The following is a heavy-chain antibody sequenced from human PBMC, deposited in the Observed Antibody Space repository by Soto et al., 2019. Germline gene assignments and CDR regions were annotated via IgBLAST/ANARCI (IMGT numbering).Heavy chain of an antibody. CDR3: ARGHSTDCSNGVCSFFYCHEMDV. D-gene: IGHD2-8*01. Sequence: QVQLVQSGAEVKKPGASVRVSCKASGYSFTDYHIHWVRQAPGQGLEWLGRINPKSGGTSTAQKFQGWVTMTRDRSISTVYMELTRLRSDESAVYFCARGHSTDCSNGVCSFFYCHEMDVWGQGTTVTVSS. CDR2: INPKSGGT. CDR1: GYSFTDYH. V-gene: IGHV1-2*04. J-gene: IGHJ6*02.